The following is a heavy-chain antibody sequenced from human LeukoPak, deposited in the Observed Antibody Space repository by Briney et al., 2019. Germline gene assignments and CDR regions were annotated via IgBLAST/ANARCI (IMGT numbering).Heavy chain of an antibody. CDR2: ITGSGGNT. CDR1: GFTFSNYA. Sequence: PWGSLRLSCAASGFTFSNYAMSWVRQAPGKGLEWVSAITGSGGNTYYADSVKGRFTISRDNSKNTVFLQMNSLRAEDTAVYYCAKWGDYDVLTGYYVSDYWGQGTLVTVSS. CDR3: AKWGDYDVLTGYYVSDY. J-gene: IGHJ4*02. D-gene: IGHD3-9*01. V-gene: IGHV3-23*01.